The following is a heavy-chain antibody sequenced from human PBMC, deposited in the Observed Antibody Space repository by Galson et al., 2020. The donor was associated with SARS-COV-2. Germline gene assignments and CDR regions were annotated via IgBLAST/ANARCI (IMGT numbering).Heavy chain of an antibody. V-gene: IGHV3-30*02. D-gene: IGHD3-16*01. CDR3: AKDLGGSPTYGMDV. Sequence: GGSLRLSCAASGFTLRSYGMHWVRQAPGKGLEWVSFLRSDGSDKYYVDSVKGRFTISGDSSKNTLFLQMNSLRPEDTAVYYCAKDLGGSPTYGMDVWGQGTTVTVSS. CDR1: GFTLRSYG. CDR2: LRSDGSDK. J-gene: IGHJ6*02.